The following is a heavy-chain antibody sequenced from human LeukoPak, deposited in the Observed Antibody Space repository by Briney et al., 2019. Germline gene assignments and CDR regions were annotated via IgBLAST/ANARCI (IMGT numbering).Heavy chain of an antibody. CDR2: MNPNSGNT. D-gene: IGHD3-9*01. CDR3: ARGYLVGRYFDWLSPTYYYYGMDV. Sequence: ASVKASCKASGYTFTSYDINWVRQATGQGLEWMGWMNPNSGNTGYAQKFQGRVTMTRNTSISTAYMELSSLRSEDTAVYYCARGYLVGRYFDWLSPTYYYYGMDVWGQGTTVTVSS. V-gene: IGHV1-8*01. CDR1: GYTFTSYD. J-gene: IGHJ6*02.